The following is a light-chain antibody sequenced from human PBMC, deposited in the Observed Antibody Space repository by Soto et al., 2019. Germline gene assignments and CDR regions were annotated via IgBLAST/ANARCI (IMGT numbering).Light chain of an antibody. J-gene: IGKJ5*01. CDR2: DAS. Sequence: IVLTQFPATLSLSPGGRSTLSCRASQSVTSFLAWYQQKLGQAPTLLIYDASDRAPGIPARFSGSGSATDLTLTINNLEAETFAFDYCQQRSNWPPTITLGQGTRLEI. CDR3: QQRSNWPPTIT. V-gene: IGKV3-11*01. CDR1: QSVTSF.